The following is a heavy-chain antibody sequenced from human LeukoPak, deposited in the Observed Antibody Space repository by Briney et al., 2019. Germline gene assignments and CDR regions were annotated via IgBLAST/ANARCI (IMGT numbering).Heavy chain of an antibody. J-gene: IGHJ4*02. CDR2: ISDSGGST. CDR1: GFAFRNNA. Sequence: GGSLRLSCVASGFAFRNNAMSWVRQAPGKGLEWVSLISDSGGSTNYADSVKGRFTISRDNSKNTLYLQMNTLRAEDTAIYYCASSYGSSAYYPFDYWGQGTLVTVSP. V-gene: IGHV3-23*01. D-gene: IGHD3-22*01. CDR3: ASSYGSSAYYPFDY.